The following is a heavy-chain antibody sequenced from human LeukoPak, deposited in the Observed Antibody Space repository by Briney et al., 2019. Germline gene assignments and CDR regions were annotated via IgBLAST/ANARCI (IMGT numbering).Heavy chain of an antibody. Sequence: GGSLRLSCVASGFTFSSYAMSWVRQAPGKGLEWVSGISGRDGSTYYADSVRGRFTISRDNAKNSLYLQMNSLRAEDTALYYCARASVYSSSWNAFDIWGQGTMVTVSS. J-gene: IGHJ3*02. V-gene: IGHV3-23*01. CDR3: ARASVYSSSWNAFDI. D-gene: IGHD6-13*01. CDR2: ISGRDGST. CDR1: GFTFSSYA.